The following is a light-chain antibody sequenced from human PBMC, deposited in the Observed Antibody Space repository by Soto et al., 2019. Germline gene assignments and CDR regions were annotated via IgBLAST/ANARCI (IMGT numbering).Light chain of an antibody. J-gene: IGKJ4*01. Sequence: EIVLTQSPATLSLSPGERATLSCRASQSVSSYLAWYQQKPGQAPRLLIYDASNRATGIPARFSGSGSGTEFTLTINSLQSEDFAVYYCQQYNNWPLTFGGGTKVDIK. V-gene: IGKV3-11*01. CDR2: DAS. CDR1: QSVSSY. CDR3: QQYNNWPLT.